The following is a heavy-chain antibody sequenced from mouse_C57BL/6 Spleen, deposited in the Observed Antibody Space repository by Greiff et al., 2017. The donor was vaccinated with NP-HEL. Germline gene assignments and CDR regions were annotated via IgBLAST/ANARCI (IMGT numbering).Heavy chain of an antibody. J-gene: IGHJ1*03. D-gene: IGHD1-1*01. Sequence: QVQLQQSGAELVRPGASVTLSCKASGYTFTDYEMHWVKQTPVHGLEWIGAIDPETGGTSYNQKFKGTAILTADKSSSTAYMQLRSLTSEDSAVNYCTRGGYYGTWYFDVWGTGTTVTVSS. CDR3: TRGGYYGTWYFDV. V-gene: IGHV1-15*01. CDR1: GYTFTDYE. CDR2: IDPETGGT.